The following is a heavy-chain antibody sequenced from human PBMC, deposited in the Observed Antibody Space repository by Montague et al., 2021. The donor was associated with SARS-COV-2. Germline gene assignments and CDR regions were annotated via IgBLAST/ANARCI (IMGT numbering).Heavy chain of an antibody. CDR1: GFTFSSYW. CDR2: IKQDGREK. CDR3: ARDGFGELSSYYYYGMDA. D-gene: IGHD3-10*01. J-gene: IGHJ6*02. V-gene: IGHV3-7*01. Sequence: SLRLSCAASGFTFSSYWMSWVRQAPGKGLEWVANIKQDGREKYYXDSXNVQFTISRDNAKNSLYLQMNSLRAEDTAVYYCARDGFGELSSYYYYGMDAWGQGTTVTVSS.